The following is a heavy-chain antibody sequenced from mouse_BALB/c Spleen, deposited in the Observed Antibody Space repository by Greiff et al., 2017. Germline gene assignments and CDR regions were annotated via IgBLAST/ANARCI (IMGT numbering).Heavy chain of an antibody. J-gene: IGHJ1*01. CDR3: ARDEIGYFDV. CDR2: IWAGGST. Sequence: VMLVESGPGLVAPSQSLSITCTVSGFSLTSYGVHWVRQPPGKGLEWLGVIWAGGSTNYNSALMSRLSISKDNSKSQVFLKMNSLQTDDTAMYYCARDEIGYFDVWGAGTTVTVSS. CDR1: GFSLTSYG. V-gene: IGHV2-9*02.